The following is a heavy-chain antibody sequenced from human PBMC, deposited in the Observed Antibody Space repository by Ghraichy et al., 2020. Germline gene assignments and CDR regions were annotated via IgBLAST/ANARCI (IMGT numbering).Heavy chain of an antibody. V-gene: IGHV4-59*01. CDR3: ARTSIVGDVYYFDY. CDR2: LFYLGNT. Sequence: ETLSLTCTVSGGSISSYSWSWIRQSPGKELDWIGFLFYLGNTNYNPSLKSRATISVDTSKNQFSLKLNSVTAADTAVYYCARTSIVGDVYYFDYWGQGILVTVSS. J-gene: IGHJ4*02. CDR1: GGSISSYS. D-gene: IGHD1-26*01.